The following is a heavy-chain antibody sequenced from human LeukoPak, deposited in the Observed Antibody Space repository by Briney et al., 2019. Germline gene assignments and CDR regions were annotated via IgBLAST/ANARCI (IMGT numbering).Heavy chain of an antibody. CDR1: GGSFSGYH. D-gene: IGHD3-3*01. CDR2: INHSGST. J-gene: IGHJ5*02. Sequence: PSETLSLTCAVYGGSFSGYHWSWIRQPPGKGLEWIGEINHSGSTKYNPSLKSRVTISEDTSKNQFSLKLSSVTAADTAVYYCARGGLGVLAVRRFEPGNWFDPWGQGTLVTVSS. CDR3: ARGGLGVLAVRRFEPGNWFDP. V-gene: IGHV4-34*01.